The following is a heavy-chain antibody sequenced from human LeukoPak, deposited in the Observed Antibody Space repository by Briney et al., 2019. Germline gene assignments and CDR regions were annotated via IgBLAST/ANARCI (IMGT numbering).Heavy chain of an antibody. D-gene: IGHD2-2*01. CDR2: FDPEDGET. J-gene: IGHJ3*02. Sequence: ASVKVSCKVSGYTLTELSMHWVRQAPGKGLEWMGGFDPEDGETIYAQKFQGRVTMTEDTSTDTAYMELSSLRSEDTAVYYGATAPRIYCSSTSCYAFDIWGQGTMVTVSS. V-gene: IGHV1-24*01. CDR3: ATAPRIYCSSTSCYAFDI. CDR1: GYTLTELS.